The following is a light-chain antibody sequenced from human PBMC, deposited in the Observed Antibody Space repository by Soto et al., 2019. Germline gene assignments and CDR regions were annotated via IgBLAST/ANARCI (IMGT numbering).Light chain of an antibody. CDR3: QKYNSAPHT. V-gene: IGKV1-27*01. CDR2: AAS. Sequence: DIQMTQSPSSLSASVGDRVTITCRASQGINNYLAWYQQKPGRVPKLLIYAASTLQPGVPSRFSGSGSGTDFTITISSLQPEDVATYYCQKYNSAPHTFGQGTKLEIK. CDR1: QGINNY. J-gene: IGKJ2*01.